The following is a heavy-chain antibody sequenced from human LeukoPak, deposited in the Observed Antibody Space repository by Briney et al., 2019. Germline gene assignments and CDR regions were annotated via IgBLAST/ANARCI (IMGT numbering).Heavy chain of an antibody. V-gene: IGHV4-39*07. CDR2: INHSGST. CDR1: GGSISSNNYY. Sequence: SETLSLTCTVSGGSISSNNYYWSWIRQPPGKGLEWIGEINHSGSTNYNPSLKSRVTISVDTSKNQFSLKLSSVTAADTAVYYCARGHYGSGNTTHPPKYYFDYWGQGTLVTVSS. D-gene: IGHD3-10*01. CDR3: ARGHYGSGNTTHPPKYYFDY. J-gene: IGHJ4*02.